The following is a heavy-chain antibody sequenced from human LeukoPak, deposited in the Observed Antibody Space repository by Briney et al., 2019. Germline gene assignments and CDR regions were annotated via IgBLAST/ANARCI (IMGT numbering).Heavy chain of an antibody. V-gene: IGHV3-30*18. CDR2: ISYDGNNK. Sequence: GGSLRLSCGASGFTFSSYGMHWVRQAPGKGLEWVAIISYDGNNKYYADSVKGRFTISRDNSKKTLYLQMNSVRAEDTAVYYCAKDLRTTDHDACDIWGQGTMVTVSS. CDR1: GFTFSSYG. J-gene: IGHJ3*02. CDR3: AKDLRTTDHDACDI. D-gene: IGHD4-17*01.